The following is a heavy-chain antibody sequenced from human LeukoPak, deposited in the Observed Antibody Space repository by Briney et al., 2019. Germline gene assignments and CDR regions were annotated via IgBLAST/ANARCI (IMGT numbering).Heavy chain of an antibody. V-gene: IGHV3-21*01. CDR1: GFTFSSYS. J-gene: IGHJ5*02. D-gene: IGHD1-26*01. CDR2: ISSSSSYI. Sequence: GGSLRLSCAASGFTFSSYSMNWVRQAPGKGLEWVSSISSSSSYIYYADSVKGRFTISRDNAKNSLYLQMNSLRAEDTAVYYCARDHIGGWGHWFDPWGQGTLVTVSS. CDR3: ARDHIGGWGHWFDP.